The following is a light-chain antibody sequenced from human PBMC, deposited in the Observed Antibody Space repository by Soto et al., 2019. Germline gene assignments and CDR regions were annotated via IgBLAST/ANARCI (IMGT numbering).Light chain of an antibody. Sequence: QSVLTQPASVSGSPGQSITISCTGTSSDVGGFDFVSWYQHHPGTAPKLLVYEVSNRPSRVSSRFSGSKSGTTASLTISGLQAEDEADYYCSSYTSHNTPWVFGGGTKVTVL. CDR3: SSYTSHNTPWV. V-gene: IGLV2-14*01. CDR1: SSDVGGFDF. J-gene: IGLJ3*02. CDR2: EVS.